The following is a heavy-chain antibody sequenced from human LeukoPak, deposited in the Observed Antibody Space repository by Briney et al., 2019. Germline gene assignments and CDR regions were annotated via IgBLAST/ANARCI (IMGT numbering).Heavy chain of an antibody. CDR3: ARGIAAQGPFDI. D-gene: IGHD6-6*01. J-gene: IGHJ3*02. CDR1: GFTFSSYA. CDR2: ISGSGGST. Sequence: PGGSLRLSCAASGFTFSSYAMSWVRQAPGKGLEWVSAISGSGGSTYYADSVKGRFTISRDNSKNSLYLQMNSLRAEDTAVYYCARGIAAQGPFDIWGQGTMVTVSS. V-gene: IGHV3-23*01.